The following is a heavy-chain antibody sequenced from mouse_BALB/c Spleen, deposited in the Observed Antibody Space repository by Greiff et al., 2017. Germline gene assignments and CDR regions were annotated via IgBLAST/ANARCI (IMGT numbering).Heavy chain of an antibody. J-gene: IGHJ1*01. CDR3: ARDFSMITTRGWYFDV. Sequence: VNVVESGPGLVAPSQSLSITCTVSGFSLTSYGVHWVRQPPGKGLEWLGVIWAGGSTNYNSALMSRLSISKDNSKSQVFLKMNSLQTDDTAMYYCARDFSMITTRGWYFDVWGAGTTVTVSS. CDR2: IWAGGST. V-gene: IGHV2-9*02. CDR1: GFSLTSYG. D-gene: IGHD2-4*01.